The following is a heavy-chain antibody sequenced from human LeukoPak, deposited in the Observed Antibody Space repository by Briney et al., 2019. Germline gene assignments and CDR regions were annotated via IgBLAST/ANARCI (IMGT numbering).Heavy chain of an antibody. D-gene: IGHD3-22*01. Sequence: SETLSLTCTVSGGSISSYYWSWIRQPAGKGLEWIGRIYTSGSTNYNPSLKSRATMSVDTSKNQFSLKLSSVTAADTAVYYCARDGPTTYYYDSSGYGAFDIWGQGTMVTVSS. V-gene: IGHV4-4*07. CDR2: IYTSGST. CDR1: GGSISSYY. J-gene: IGHJ3*02. CDR3: ARDGPTTYYYDSSGYGAFDI.